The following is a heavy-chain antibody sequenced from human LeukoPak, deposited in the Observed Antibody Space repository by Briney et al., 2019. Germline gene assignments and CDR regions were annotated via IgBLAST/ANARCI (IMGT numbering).Heavy chain of an antibody. V-gene: IGHV3-23*01. CDR3: AQDRGATVTTFAY. Sequence: GGSLRLSCAASGFTVSSNYMSWVRQAPGKGLEWVSGISASGGSRYYADSVKGRFTISRDNSKNTVYLQMSSLRAEDTAVYYCAQDRGATVTTFAYWGQGTLVSVSS. CDR1: GFTVSSNY. CDR2: ISASGGSR. D-gene: IGHD4-17*01. J-gene: IGHJ4*02.